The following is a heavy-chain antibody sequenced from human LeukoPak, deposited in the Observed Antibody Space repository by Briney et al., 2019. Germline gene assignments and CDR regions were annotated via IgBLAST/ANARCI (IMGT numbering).Heavy chain of an antibody. Sequence: SVKVSCKASGGTFSSYAISWVRQAPGQGLEWMGRIIPILGIANYAQKFQGRVTITADKSTSTVYMELSSLRSEDTAVYYCAREGYCSGGSCYFFDYWGQGTLVTASS. J-gene: IGHJ4*02. V-gene: IGHV1-69*04. CDR1: GGTFSSYA. D-gene: IGHD2-15*01. CDR3: AREGYCSGGSCYFFDY. CDR2: IIPILGIA.